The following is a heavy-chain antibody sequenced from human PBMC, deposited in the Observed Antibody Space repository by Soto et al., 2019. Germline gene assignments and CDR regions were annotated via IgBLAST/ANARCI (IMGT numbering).Heavy chain of an antibody. J-gene: IGHJ2*01. Sequence: PSETLSLTCTVSGGSISSADSYWSWVRQPPGKGLEWIGYVFYSGSTYYNPSLKSRLTISVDTSKTRFSLKLSSVTAADTAVYFCARAGSLGYWYFDFWGRGTLVTVSS. V-gene: IGHV4-30-4*01. D-gene: IGHD1-26*01. CDR2: VFYSGST. CDR3: ARAGSLGYWYFDF. CDR1: GGSISSADSY.